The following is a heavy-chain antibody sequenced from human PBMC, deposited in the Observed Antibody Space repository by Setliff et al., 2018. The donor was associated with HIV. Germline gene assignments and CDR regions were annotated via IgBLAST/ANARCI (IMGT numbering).Heavy chain of an antibody. CDR1: GGSIGTYY. V-gene: IGHV4-59*01. D-gene: IGHD6-19*01. J-gene: IGHJ3*02. Sequence: SETLSLTCPVSGGSIGTYYWSWIRQPPGKGLEWIGYIYYTGSTNYNPSLKSRVIISVDTSKNQFSLNLSSVSAADTAVYFCARGSPYTSAWYGGGTFDIWGQGTLVTVSS. CDR2: IYYTGST. CDR3: ARGSPYTSAWYGGGTFDI.